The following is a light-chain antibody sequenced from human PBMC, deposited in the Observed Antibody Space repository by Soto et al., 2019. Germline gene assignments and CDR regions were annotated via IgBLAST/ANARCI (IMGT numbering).Light chain of an antibody. Sequence: QSALTQPASVSGSPGQSISISCTGTSSVVGGYNYVSWYQHQPGKAPKLVIFDVSGRPSGISNRFSGSKSGNTASLTISGLRPEDEADYYCSSYTXFNLYVFGTGTKVTVL. CDR3: SSYTXFNLYV. CDR2: DVS. CDR1: SSVVGGYNY. J-gene: IGLJ1*01. V-gene: IGLV2-14*03.